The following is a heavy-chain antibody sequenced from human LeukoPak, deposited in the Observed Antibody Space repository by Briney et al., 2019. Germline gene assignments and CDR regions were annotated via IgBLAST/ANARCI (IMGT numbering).Heavy chain of an antibody. Sequence: GASVKVSCKASGHTFIAYFLHWVRQAPGQGLEWMGWIDPNSGGTNYAQRFQDRVTMTRDTSISTAYMELTSLRYDDTAVYYCAKDSSSSNYYYGMDVWGQGTTVTVSS. V-gene: IGHV1-2*02. CDR1: GHTFIAYF. J-gene: IGHJ6*02. D-gene: IGHD6-6*01. CDR2: IDPNSGGT. CDR3: AKDSSSSNYYYGMDV.